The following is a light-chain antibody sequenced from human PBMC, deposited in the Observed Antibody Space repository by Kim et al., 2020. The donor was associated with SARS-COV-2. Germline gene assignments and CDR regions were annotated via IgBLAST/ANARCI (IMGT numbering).Light chain of an antibody. CDR3: QQYNDWPPIT. CDR2: GAS. CDR1: QTVRSN. J-gene: IGKJ5*01. Sequence: SPGERSTLSCRASQTVRSNLAWYQQKRGQAPRLLIYGASTRATGIPARFSGSGSGTEFILTISSLQSEDFAVYYCQQYNDWPPITFGQGTRLEIK. V-gene: IGKV3-15*01.